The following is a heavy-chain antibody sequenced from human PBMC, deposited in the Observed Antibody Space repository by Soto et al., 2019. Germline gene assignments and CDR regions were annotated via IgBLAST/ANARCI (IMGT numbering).Heavy chain of an antibody. CDR2: IKQDGSEK. Sequence: PGGSLRLSCAASGFTFSSYWMSWVRQAPGKGLEWVANIKQDGSEKYYVDSVKGRFTISRDNAKNSLYLQMNSLRAEDTAVYYCARDKGESYQEVLWFGRRVAYYFDYWGQGTLVTVSS. CDR3: ARDKGESYQEVLWFGRRVAYYFDY. J-gene: IGHJ4*02. CDR1: GFTFSSYW. D-gene: IGHD3-10*01. V-gene: IGHV3-7*01.